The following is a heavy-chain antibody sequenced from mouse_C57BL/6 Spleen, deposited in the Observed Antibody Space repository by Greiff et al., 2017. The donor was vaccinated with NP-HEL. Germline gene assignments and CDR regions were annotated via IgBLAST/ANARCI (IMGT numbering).Heavy chain of an antibody. V-gene: IGHV1-82*01. CDR3: ARDGGSYGD. CDR1: GYAFSSSW. Sequence: LVESGPELVKPGASVKISCKASGYAFSSSWMNWVKQRPGKGLEWIGRIYPGDGDTNYNGKFKGKATLTADKSSSTAYMQLSSLTSEDSAVCFCARDGGSYGDWGKGTLVTVSA. J-gene: IGHJ3*01. CDR2: IYPGDGDT. D-gene: IGHD1-1*02.